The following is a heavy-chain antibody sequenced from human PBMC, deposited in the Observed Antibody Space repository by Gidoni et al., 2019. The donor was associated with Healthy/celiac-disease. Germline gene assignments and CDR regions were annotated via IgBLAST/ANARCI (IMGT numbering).Heavy chain of an antibody. V-gene: IGHV3-9*01. CDR3: AKGGSVRGWRGFDY. CDR2: ISWNSGSI. Sequence: EVQLVESGGGLVQPGRSLRLSCAASGFTFDDYAMHWVRQAPGKGLEWVSGISWNSGSIGYAYPVKGRFTISRDNAKNSLYLQMNSLRAEDTALYYCAKGGSVRGWRGFDYWGQGTLVTVSS. J-gene: IGHJ4*02. D-gene: IGHD3-10*01. CDR1: GFTFDDYA.